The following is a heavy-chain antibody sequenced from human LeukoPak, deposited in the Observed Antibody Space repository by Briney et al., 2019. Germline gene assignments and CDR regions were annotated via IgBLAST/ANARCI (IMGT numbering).Heavy chain of an antibody. J-gene: IGHJ6*02. CDR1: GGSISSGGYY. Sequence: MSSETLSLTCTVSGGSISSGGYYWSWIRQHPGKGLEWIGYIYYSGSTYYNPSLKSRVTISVDTSKNQFSLKLSSVTAADTAVYYCAREITSGYDHNYYYYGMDVWGQGTTVTVSS. V-gene: IGHV4-31*03. D-gene: IGHD5-12*01. CDR3: AREITSGYDHNYYYYGMDV. CDR2: IYYSGST.